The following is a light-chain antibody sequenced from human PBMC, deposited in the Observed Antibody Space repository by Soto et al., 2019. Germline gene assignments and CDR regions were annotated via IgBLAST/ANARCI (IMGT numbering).Light chain of an antibody. V-gene: IGKV3-15*01. CDR3: QQYDSSPRT. CDR2: GAS. J-gene: IGKJ1*01. CDR1: QSVGSN. Sequence: EKVMTQSPGSLSVSPGERAALSCRASQSVGSNLAWYQRKPGQAPRLLIYGASTRATGIPSRFSGSGSGTEFTLTISSLQSEDFAVYYCQQYDSSPRTFGQGTKVEIK.